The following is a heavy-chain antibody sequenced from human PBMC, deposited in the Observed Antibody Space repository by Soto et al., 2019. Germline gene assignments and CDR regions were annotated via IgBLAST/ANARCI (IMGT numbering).Heavy chain of an antibody. Sequence: QVQLVQSGAEVKKPGASVKVSCKASGYTFTNYGIRWVRQAPGQGLEWMGWISAYNGNTKYAQKLQGTVTMTTDTTTSTAYMELRSLRSHDPAVYYCARDPPPVDYWGQGSLVTVSS. J-gene: IGHJ4*02. CDR1: GYTFTNYG. CDR2: ISAYNGNT. V-gene: IGHV1-18*01. CDR3: ARDPPPVDY.